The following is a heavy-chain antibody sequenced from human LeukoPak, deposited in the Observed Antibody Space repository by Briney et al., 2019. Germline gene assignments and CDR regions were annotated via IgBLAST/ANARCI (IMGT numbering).Heavy chain of an antibody. D-gene: IGHD2-15*01. V-gene: IGHV1-2*02. J-gene: IGHJ6*03. CDR3: ARRGAAFRRYYYYYYMDV. Sequence: ASVKVSCKASGYTFTGYYMHWVRQAPGQGLEWMGWINPNSGGTNYAQKFQGRVTMTRDTSISTAYMELSRLRSDDTAVYYCARRGAAFRRYYYYYYMDVWGKGTTVTVSS. CDR1: GYTFTGYY. CDR2: INPNSGGT.